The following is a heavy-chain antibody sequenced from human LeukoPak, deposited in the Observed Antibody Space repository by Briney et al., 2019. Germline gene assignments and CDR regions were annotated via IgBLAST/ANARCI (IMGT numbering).Heavy chain of an antibody. CDR3: ATDGGIVVVPATKELVDTAMALPYYFDY. CDR2: IYYSGST. D-gene: IGHD2-2*01. CDR1: GGSISSSSYY. Sequence: PSETLSLTCTVSGGSISSSSYYWGWIRQPPGKGLEWIGSIYYSGSTYYNPSLKSRVTLSVDTSKNQFSLKLSSVTAADTAVYYCATDGGIVVVPATKELVDTAMALPYYFDYWGQGTLVTVSS. V-gene: IGHV4-39*01. J-gene: IGHJ4*02.